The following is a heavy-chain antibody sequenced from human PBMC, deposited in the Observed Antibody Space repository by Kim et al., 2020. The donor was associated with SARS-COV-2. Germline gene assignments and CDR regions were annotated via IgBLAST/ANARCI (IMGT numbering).Heavy chain of an antibody. Sequence: GGSLRLSCAASGFTFSSYAMSWVRQAPGKGLEWVSAISGSGGSTYYADSVKGRFTISRDNSKNTLYLQMNSLRAEDTAVYYCAKELVTSRDYGDYVLGAFDIWGQGTMVTVSS. CDR3: AKELVTSRDYGDYVLGAFDI. D-gene: IGHD4-17*01. J-gene: IGHJ3*02. CDR2: ISGSGGST. V-gene: IGHV3-23*01. CDR1: GFTFSSYA.